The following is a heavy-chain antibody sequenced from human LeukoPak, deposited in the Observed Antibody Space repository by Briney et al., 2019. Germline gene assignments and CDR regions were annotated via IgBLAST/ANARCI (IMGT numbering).Heavy chain of an antibody. CDR3: ARDPYQYSMDV. CDR2: IYHSGST. Sequence: ASETLSLTCTVSGYSISSGYYWGWIRQPPGKGLEWIGSIYHSGSTYYNPSLKSRVTISVDTSKNQFSLKLSSVTAADTAVYYCARDPYQYSMDVWGKGTTVTVSS. CDR1: GYSISSGYY. J-gene: IGHJ6*04. V-gene: IGHV4-38-2*02.